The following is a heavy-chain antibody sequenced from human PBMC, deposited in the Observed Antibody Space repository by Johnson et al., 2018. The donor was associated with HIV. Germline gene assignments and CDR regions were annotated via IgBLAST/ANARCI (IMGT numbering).Heavy chain of an antibody. D-gene: IGHD2-2*01. CDR3: ATPRLGYCSSTSCSSPIDAFDI. Sequence: VQLVESGGGVVQPGRSLRLPCAASGFTFGSYAMHWVRQAPGKGLAWVAVISFDGSNKYYADSVKGRFTIPRANSKNTLYLQMNSLRAEDTAVYYCATPRLGYCSSTSCSSPIDAFDIWGQGTMVTVSS. CDR1: GFTFGSYA. V-gene: IGHV3-30-3*01. CDR2: ISFDGSNK. J-gene: IGHJ3*02.